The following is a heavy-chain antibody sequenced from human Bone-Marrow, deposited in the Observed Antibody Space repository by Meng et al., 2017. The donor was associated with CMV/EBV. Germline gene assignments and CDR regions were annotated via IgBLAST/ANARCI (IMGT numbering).Heavy chain of an antibody. J-gene: IGHJ4*02. D-gene: IGHD3-3*01. CDR1: GGTFSSYA. V-gene: IGHV1-69*05. CDR3: ARGGYYDFWSGYYTSPFDY. Sequence: SVNVSCKASGGTFSSYAISWVRQAPGQGLEWMGGIIPIFGTANYAQKVQGRVMITTDESTSTAYMELSSLRSEDTAVYYCARGGYYDFWSGYYTSPFDYWGQGTLVTVSS. CDR2: IIPIFGTA.